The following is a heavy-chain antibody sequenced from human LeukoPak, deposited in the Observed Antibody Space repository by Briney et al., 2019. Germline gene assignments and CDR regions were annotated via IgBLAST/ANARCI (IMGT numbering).Heavy chain of an antibody. CDR1: GYTVTGYY. CDR3: ARVVAVAGPGMAV. CDR2: VNPNSGGP. J-gene: IGHJ6*02. V-gene: IGHV1-2*02. Sequence: ASVKVSCKGSGYTVTGYYMHWVRQPPGQGQERMGWVNPNSGGPNYAQTFQGRAPMTRDTSSSTAYMELSRLRSDATAVYYCARVVAVAGPGMAVCGQGTTVTVYS. D-gene: IGHD6-19*01.